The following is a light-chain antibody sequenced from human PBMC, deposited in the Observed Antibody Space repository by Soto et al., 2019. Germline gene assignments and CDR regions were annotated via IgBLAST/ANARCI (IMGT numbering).Light chain of an antibody. CDR1: QGIRND. Sequence: AIQMTQSPSSLSASVGDRVTITCRASQGIRNDLGWYQQKPGKAPKLLIYAASSLESGVPSRFSGSGSGTEFTLTISSLQPDDFATYYCQQYENYWTFGQGTNVDIK. J-gene: IGKJ1*01. CDR2: AAS. CDR3: QQYENYWT. V-gene: IGKV1-6*01.